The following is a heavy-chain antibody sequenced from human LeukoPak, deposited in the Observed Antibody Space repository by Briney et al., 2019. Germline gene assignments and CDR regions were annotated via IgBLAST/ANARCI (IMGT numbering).Heavy chain of an antibody. CDR3: AKGYGYSSSWTSNYYFYGLDV. J-gene: IGHJ6*02. CDR2: ISDSDSGT. CDR1: GFTFRSDA. V-gene: IGHV3-23*01. Sequence: VRSLRLSCAASGFTFRSDAISWVRQAPGKGLEWVSAISDSDSGTYYADSVKGRFTISRDNSKNTLYLQMNSLRAEDTALYYCAKGYGYSSSWTSNYYFYGLDVWGQGTTVTVSS. D-gene: IGHD6-13*01.